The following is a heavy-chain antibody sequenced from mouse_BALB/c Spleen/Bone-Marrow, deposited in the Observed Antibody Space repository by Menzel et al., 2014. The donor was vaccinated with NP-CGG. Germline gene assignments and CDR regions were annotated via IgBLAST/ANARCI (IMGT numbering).Heavy chain of an antibody. V-gene: IGHV1-63*01. D-gene: IGHD6-2*01. CDR2: IYPGSGNT. J-gene: IGHJ2*01. Sequence: QVQLQQPGTELVRPGTSVKIPCKASGYAFTNYWLGWVKQRPGHGLEWIGDIYPGSGNTYYNEKFKGKATLTADKSSSTAYMQLSGLTSEDSAVYFCTRRRSLDYWGQGTTLTVSS. CDR3: TRRRSLDY. CDR1: GYAFTNYW.